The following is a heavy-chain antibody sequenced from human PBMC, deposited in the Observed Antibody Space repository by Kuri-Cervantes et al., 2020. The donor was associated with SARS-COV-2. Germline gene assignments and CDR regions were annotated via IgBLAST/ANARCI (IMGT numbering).Heavy chain of an antibody. V-gene: IGHV3-15*01. CDR3: TRNDFWSGSYGSSRQDLDY. J-gene: IGHJ4*02. CDR2: IKSKTDGGTT. Sequence: LSLTCAASGFTFSNAWMSWVRQAPGKGLEWVGRIKSKTDGGTTDYAAPVKGRFTISRDDSKNTLYLQMNSLKTEDTAVYYCTRNDFWSGSYGSSRQDLDYWGQGTLVTVSS. CDR1: GFTFSNAW. D-gene: IGHD3-3*01.